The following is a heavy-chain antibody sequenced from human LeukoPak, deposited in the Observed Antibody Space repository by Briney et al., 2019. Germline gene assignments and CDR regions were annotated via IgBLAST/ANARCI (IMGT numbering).Heavy chain of an antibody. Sequence: PGGSLRLSCAASGLTFSDYAMSWFRQAPGKGLEWVSGITSGFTPHYADSVKGRFTISRDNSKNTFHLQLNSLRAEDTAVCYCAKDYSDSRVADVFFEYWGQGTLVTVSS. CDR1: GLTFSDYA. J-gene: IGHJ4*02. D-gene: IGHD2-15*01. CDR2: ITSGFTP. CDR3: AKDYSDSRVADVFFEY. V-gene: IGHV3-23*01.